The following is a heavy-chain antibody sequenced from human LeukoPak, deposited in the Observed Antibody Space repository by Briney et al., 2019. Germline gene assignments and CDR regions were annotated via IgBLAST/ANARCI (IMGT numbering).Heavy chain of an antibody. V-gene: IGHV3-33*01. Sequence: ERSLRLSCAASGFTFSSCGMHWVRQAPGKGLEWVAVIWYDGRNKYYADSVKGRFTISRDNSKNTLYLQMNSLRAEDTAVYYCARDSIDYGDYVIDYWGQGTLVTVSS. CDR2: IWYDGRNK. D-gene: IGHD4-17*01. J-gene: IGHJ4*02. CDR3: ARDSIDYGDYVIDY. CDR1: GFTFSSCG.